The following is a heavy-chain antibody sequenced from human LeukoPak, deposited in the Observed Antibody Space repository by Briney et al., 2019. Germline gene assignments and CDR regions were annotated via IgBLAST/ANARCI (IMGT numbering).Heavy chain of an antibody. V-gene: IGHV3-11*04. D-gene: IGHD3-10*01. CDR1: GFTFNDYY. J-gene: IGHJ4*02. Sequence: WGSLRLSCGASGFTFNDYYMTWIRQAPGKGLEWVSYISTHGSIIYYADSVKGRFTISRDNAKNSLYLQMNTLRAEDTAVYYCARVGLNDYGSGTYADYWGQGTLVTVSS. CDR3: ARVGLNDYGSGTYADY. CDR2: ISTHGSII.